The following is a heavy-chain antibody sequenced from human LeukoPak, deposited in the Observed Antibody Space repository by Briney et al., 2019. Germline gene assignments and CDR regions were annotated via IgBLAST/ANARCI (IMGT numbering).Heavy chain of an antibody. J-gene: IGHJ4*02. Sequence: SETLSLTCTVSGGSISSYYWSWIRQPPGKGLEWIGYIYYSGSTNYNPSLKSRVTISVDTSKNQFSLKLSSVTAADTAVYYCARRSYYDGSGYYFEGTYFDYWGQGNLVTVSS. CDR3: ARRSYYDGSGYYFEGTYFDY. V-gene: IGHV4-59*08. CDR2: IYYSGST. CDR1: GGSISSYY. D-gene: IGHD3-22*01.